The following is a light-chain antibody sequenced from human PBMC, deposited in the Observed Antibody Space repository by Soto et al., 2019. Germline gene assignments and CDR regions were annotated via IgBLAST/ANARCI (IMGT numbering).Light chain of an antibody. V-gene: IGLV2-14*03. Sequence: QSALAQPASVSGSPGQSITISCTGTSSDVGGYNYVSWYQQHPGKAPKLMNYDVTNRPSGVSNRFSGSKSGNTASLAISGLQAEDEADYYCSSYTSSSPYVFGTGTRSPS. CDR1: SSDVGGYNY. J-gene: IGLJ1*01. CDR3: SSYTSSSPYV. CDR2: DVT.